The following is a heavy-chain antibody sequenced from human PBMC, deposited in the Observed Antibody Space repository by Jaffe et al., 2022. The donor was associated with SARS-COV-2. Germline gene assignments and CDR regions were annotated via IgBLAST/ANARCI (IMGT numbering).Heavy chain of an antibody. J-gene: IGHJ3*02. CDR2: IYYSGST. D-gene: IGHD6-13*01. V-gene: IGHV4-39*01. CDR3: ARLPRPLEYSSSWYGLVTRGAFDI. Sequence: QLQLQESGPGLVKPSETLSLTCTVSGGSISSSSYYWGWIRQPPGKGLEWIGSIYYSGSTYYNPSLKSRVTISVDTSKNQFSLKLSSVTAADTAVYYCARLPRPLEYSSSWYGLVTRGAFDIWGQGTMVTVSS. CDR1: GGSISSSSYY.